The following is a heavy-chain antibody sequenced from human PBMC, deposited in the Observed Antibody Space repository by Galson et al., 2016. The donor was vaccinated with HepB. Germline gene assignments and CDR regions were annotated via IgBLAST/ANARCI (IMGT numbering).Heavy chain of an antibody. V-gene: IGHV1-3*01. J-gene: IGHJ4*02. CDR1: GYSFTKHA. CDR2: ITVGNGNT. Sequence: QSGAEVKKPGASVNVSCMASGYSFTKHAIHWVRQAPGQRLEWMGWITVGNGNTKYSQKFQGRVTITRDTSTSTAYMELSNLISEDTAMYYFARYYYDRSGYHPLDYWGQGTLVTASS. CDR3: ARYYYDRSGYHPLDY. D-gene: IGHD3-22*01.